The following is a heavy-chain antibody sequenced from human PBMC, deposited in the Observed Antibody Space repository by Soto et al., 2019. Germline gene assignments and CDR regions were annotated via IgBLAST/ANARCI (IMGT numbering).Heavy chain of an antibody. CDR1: GFTFSSYA. CDR3: AKDNQYDFWSGGSFYYYYMDV. Sequence: GGSLRLSCAASGFTFSSYAMSWVRQAPGKGLEWVSAISGSGGSTYYADSVKGRFTISRDNSKNTLYLQMNSLRAEDTAVYYCAKDNQYDFWSGGSFYYYYMDVWGKGTTVTVSS. J-gene: IGHJ6*03. D-gene: IGHD3-3*01. CDR2: ISGSGGST. V-gene: IGHV3-23*01.